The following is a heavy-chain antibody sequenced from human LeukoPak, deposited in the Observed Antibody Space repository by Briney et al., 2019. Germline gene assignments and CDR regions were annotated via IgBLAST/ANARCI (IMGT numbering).Heavy chain of an antibody. V-gene: IGHV4-34*01. Sequence: SETLSLTCAVYGGSLSGYYWSWIRQPPGKGLEWIGEINHSGSTNYNPSLKSRVTISVDTSKNQFSLKLSSVTAADTAVYYRARCLARFPARITMVRGAFDPWGQGTLVTVSS. J-gene: IGHJ5*02. D-gene: IGHD3-10*01. CDR3: ARCLARFPARITMVRGAFDP. CDR1: GGSLSGYY. CDR2: INHSGST.